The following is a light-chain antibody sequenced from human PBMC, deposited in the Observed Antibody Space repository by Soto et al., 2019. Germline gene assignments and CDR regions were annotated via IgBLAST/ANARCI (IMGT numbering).Light chain of an antibody. CDR2: DAA. Sequence: DIVLTQSPATLSLSPGDKDTLSCRASQSVGTSLAWYKQQPDQAPRLLIHDAAYRASGIPERFRGSGSGTAFSLSISSQEPDDYAVYYCQHRSSWPRSFGRGTKVE. J-gene: IGKJ1*01. CDR3: QHRSSWPRS. V-gene: IGKV3-11*01. CDR1: QSVGTS.